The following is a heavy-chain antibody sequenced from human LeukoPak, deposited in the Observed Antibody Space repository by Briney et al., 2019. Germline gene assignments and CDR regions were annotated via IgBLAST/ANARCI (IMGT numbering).Heavy chain of an antibody. V-gene: IGHV3-23*01. Sequence: GGSLRLSCAASGFTFSSYAMSWVRQAPGKGLEWVSGISASGGSTYYADSVKGRFTSSRDNSKNTLYLQMNSLRAEDTAVYYCAKDGGYCSSTSCSLDYWGQGTLVTVSS. J-gene: IGHJ4*02. CDR1: GFTFSSYA. CDR2: ISASGGST. D-gene: IGHD2-2*03. CDR3: AKDGGYCSSTSCSLDY.